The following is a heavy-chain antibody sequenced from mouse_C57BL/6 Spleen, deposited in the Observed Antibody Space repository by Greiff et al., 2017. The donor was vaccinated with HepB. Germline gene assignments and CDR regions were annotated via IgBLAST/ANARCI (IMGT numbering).Heavy chain of an antibody. CDR2: IHPNSGST. D-gene: IGHD2-2*01. V-gene: IGHV1-64*01. J-gene: IGHJ2*01. Sequence: QVQLQQPGAELVKPGASVKLSCKASGYTFTSYWMHWVKQRPGQGLEWIGMIHPNSGSTNYNEKFKSRATLTVDKSSSTAYMQLSSLTSEDSAVYYCARGLPLTYFDYWGQGTTLTVSS. CDR1: GYTFTSYW. CDR3: ARGLPLTYFDY.